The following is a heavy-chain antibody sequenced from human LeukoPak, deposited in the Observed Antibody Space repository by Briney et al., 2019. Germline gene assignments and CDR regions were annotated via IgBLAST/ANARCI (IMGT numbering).Heavy chain of an antibody. V-gene: IGHV1-69*01. Sequence: SVKVSCKASGGTFSSYAISWVRQAPGQGLEWMGGIIPIFGTANYAQKFQGSVTITADESTSTAYMELSSLRSEDTAVYYCARDGSPYDSSGYSDYWGQGTLVTVSS. CDR2: IIPIFGTA. CDR3: ARDGSPYDSSGYSDY. CDR1: GGTFSSYA. D-gene: IGHD3-22*01. J-gene: IGHJ4*02.